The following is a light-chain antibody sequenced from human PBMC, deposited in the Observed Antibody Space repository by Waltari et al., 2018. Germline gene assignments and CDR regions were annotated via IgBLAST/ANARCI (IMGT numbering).Light chain of an antibody. CDR3: ATWDDSLSGPV. V-gene: IGLV1-44*01. Sequence: QSVLTQPPSVSGAPGQRATLSCSVSSSTTAGNTLNWYPQHPGRAPQLLIYNGKRRPSGVPDRFSESKSGTSDSLAITGLQSEDEADYYCATWDDSLSGPVFGGGTKLTVL. CDR1: SSTTAGNT. J-gene: IGLJ3*02. CDR2: NGK.